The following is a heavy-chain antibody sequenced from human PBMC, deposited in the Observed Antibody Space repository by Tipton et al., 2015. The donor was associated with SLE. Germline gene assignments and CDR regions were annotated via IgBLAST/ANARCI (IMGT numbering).Heavy chain of an antibody. Sequence: TLSLTCTVSGGSLSSSSYYWGWIRQPPGKGLGWIGRIYTSGSTHYNPSLKSRVTMSVDTSKNQFSLKLSSVTAADTAVYYCARVRYSGYEGAFDIWGQGTMVTVSS. CDR3: ARVRYSGYEGAFDI. CDR1: GGSLSSSSYY. J-gene: IGHJ3*02. D-gene: IGHD5-12*01. CDR2: IYTSGST. V-gene: IGHV4-39*07.